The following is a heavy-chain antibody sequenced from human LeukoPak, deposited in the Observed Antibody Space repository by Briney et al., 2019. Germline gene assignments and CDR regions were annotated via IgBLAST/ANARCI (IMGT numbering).Heavy chain of an antibody. Sequence: GGSLRLSCAASGFTFSSYGMHWVRQAPGKGLEWVAVISYDGSNKYYADSVKGRFTISRDNSKNTLYLQMNSLRAEDTAVYYCARDRGYCTNGVCSMDYGMDVWGQGTTVTVSS. V-gene: IGHV3-30*03. J-gene: IGHJ6*02. CDR1: GFTFSSYG. CDR3: ARDRGYCTNGVCSMDYGMDV. D-gene: IGHD2-8*01. CDR2: ISYDGSNK.